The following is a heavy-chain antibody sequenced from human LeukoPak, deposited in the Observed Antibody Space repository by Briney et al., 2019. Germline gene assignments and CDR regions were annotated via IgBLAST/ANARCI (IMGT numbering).Heavy chain of an antibody. V-gene: IGHV3-53*01. CDR2: IYSGGST. CDR3: ARALTPGAFDF. D-gene: IGHD3-9*01. CDR1: GFTVSSNY. Sequence: GGSLRLSCAASGFTVSSNYMSWVRQAPGKGLEWVSVIYSGGSTYYADSVKGRFTISRDNSKNTLYLQMNSLRAEDTAVYYCARALTPGAFDFWGQGTMVTVSS. J-gene: IGHJ3*01.